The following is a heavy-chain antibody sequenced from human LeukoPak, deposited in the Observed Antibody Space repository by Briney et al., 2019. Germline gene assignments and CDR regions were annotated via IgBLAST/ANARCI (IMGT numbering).Heavy chain of an antibody. Sequence: GGSLRLSCAASGFTFSSYSMNWVRQAPGQGLEWVSSISSSSYIYYADSVKGRFTISRDNAKNSLYLQMNSLRAEDTAVYYCAREDGSSGEFNYWGQGTLVTVSS. CDR2: ISSSSYI. CDR1: GFTFSSYS. J-gene: IGHJ4*02. CDR3: AREDGSSGEFNY. D-gene: IGHD5-24*01. V-gene: IGHV3-21*01.